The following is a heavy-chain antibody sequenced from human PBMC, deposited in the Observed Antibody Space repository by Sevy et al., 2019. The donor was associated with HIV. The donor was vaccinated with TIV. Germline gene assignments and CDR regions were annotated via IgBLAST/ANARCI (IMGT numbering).Heavy chain of an antibody. V-gene: IGHV6-1*01. CDR1: GDSVSSNSAA. D-gene: IGHD6-13*01. Sequence: QSQTLSLTCSISGDSVSSNSAAWNWIRQSPSRGLEWLGRTYYRSTWNYDYAVSLKSRITINSDTSESQFSLHLSSVTPEDTAIYYCARSIAAAGPLDSWGQGTLVTVSS. J-gene: IGHJ4*02. CDR2: TYYRSTWNY. CDR3: ARSIAAAGPLDS.